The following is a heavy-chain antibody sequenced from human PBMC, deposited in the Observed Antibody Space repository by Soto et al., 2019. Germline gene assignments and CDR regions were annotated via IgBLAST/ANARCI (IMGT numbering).Heavy chain of an antibody. CDR2: IGGSGSST. D-gene: IGHD3-9*01. V-gene: IGHV3-23*01. J-gene: IGHJ4*02. Sequence: GGSLRLSCASSGFTFSSYAMSCVRQAPGKGLEWVSGIGGSGSSTFYADSVKGRFTISRDNSKNTLYLQMNSLRAEDTAVYHCAKVSTGYYYYFDSWGRGTLVTVSS. CDR3: AKVSTGYYYYFDS. CDR1: GFTFSSYA.